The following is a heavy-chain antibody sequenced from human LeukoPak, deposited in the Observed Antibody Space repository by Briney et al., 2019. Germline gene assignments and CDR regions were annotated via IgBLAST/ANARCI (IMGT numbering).Heavy chain of an antibody. CDR3: AKSAQQYYYYHMDV. CDR2: ISWNTGSI. D-gene: IGHD1-1*01. J-gene: IGHJ6*03. CDR1: GFIFDDYD. Sequence: PGGSLRLSCAASGFIFDDYDMHWVRHVPGKGLEWVSGISWNTGSIGYADSVKGRFTISRDNAKNTLYLQMNSLRAEDMALYYCAKSAQQYYYYHMDVWGKGTMVTVSS. V-gene: IGHV3-9*03.